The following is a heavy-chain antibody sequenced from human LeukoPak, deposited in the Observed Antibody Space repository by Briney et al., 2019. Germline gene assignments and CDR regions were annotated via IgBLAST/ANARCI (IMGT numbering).Heavy chain of an antibody. D-gene: IGHD3-9*01. J-gene: IGHJ5*02. CDR1: GGSISSYY. CDR2: IYYSGST. CDR3: ARDSTAPDILTGYYWRWFDP. Sequence: SETLSLTCTVSGGSISSYYWSWIRQPPGKGLEWIGYIYYSGSTNYNPSLKSRVTISVDTSKNQFSLKLSSVTAADTAVYYWARDSTAPDILTGYYWRWFDPWGQGTLVTVSS. V-gene: IGHV4-59*01.